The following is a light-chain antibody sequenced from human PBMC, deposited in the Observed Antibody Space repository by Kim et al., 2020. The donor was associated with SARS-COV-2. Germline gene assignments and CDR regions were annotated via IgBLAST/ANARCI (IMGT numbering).Light chain of an antibody. J-gene: IGKJ4*01. V-gene: IGKV3-15*01. CDR1: QSVSSN. CDR2: GAS. Sequence: VSPGERVTLSCRASQSVSSNLAWYQQKPGQPPRLLIYGASARATGIPARFSGSGSGTEFTLTISGLQSEDFAVYYCQQYNNWPLTFGGGAKVDIK. CDR3: QQYNNWPLT.